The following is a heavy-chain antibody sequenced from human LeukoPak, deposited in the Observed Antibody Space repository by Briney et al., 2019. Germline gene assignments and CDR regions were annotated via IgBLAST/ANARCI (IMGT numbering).Heavy chain of an antibody. J-gene: IGHJ4*02. V-gene: IGHV3-48*01. CDR2: ISSSSSTI. CDR1: GFTFSSYS. Sequence: GGSLRLSCAASGFTFSSYSMNWVRQAPGKGLEWVSYISSSSSTIYYADSVKGRFTISRDNAKNSLYLQMNSLRAEDTAVYYCARDFRRYFDYWGQGTLVTVSS. CDR3: ARDFRRYFDY.